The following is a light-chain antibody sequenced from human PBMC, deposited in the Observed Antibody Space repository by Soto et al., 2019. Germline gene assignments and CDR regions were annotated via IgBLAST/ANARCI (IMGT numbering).Light chain of an antibody. V-gene: IGKV1-33*01. CDR1: QDITNY. CDR3: QQYDNLPFG. CDR2: DAS. Sequence: DIQMSHSPSSLSASVGDGVTITCQASQDITNYLNWYQHKPGKPPKLLIYDASNLETGVPSRFSGSGSGTAFTFTISSLQPEDIAIYYCQQYDNLPFGFGGGTKVEIK. J-gene: IGKJ4*01.